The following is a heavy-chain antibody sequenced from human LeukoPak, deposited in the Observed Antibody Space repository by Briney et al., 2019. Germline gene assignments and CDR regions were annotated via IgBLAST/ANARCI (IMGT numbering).Heavy chain of an antibody. CDR3: AREKGGIAAAGTSYYYYYMDV. J-gene: IGHJ6*03. Sequence: ASVKVSCKASGYTFTSYDINWVRQAPGQGLEWMGIINPSGGSTSYAQKFQGRVTMTRDTSTSTVYMELSSLRSEDTAVYYCAREKGGIAAAGTSYYYYYMDVWGKGTTVTISS. V-gene: IGHV1-46*01. CDR2: INPSGGST. CDR1: GYTFTSYD. D-gene: IGHD6-13*01.